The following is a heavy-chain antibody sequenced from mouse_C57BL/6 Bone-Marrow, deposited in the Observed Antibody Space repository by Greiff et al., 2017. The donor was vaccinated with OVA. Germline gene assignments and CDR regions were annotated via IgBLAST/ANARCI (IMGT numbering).Heavy chain of an antibody. J-gene: IGHJ3*01. V-gene: IGHV1-50*01. CDR1: GYTFTSYW. D-gene: IGHD1-1*01. CDR2: IDPSDSYT. Sequence: QVQLQQPGAELVKPGASVKLSCKASGYTFTSYWMQWVKQRPGQGLDWIGEIDPSDSYTNYNQKFKGKATLTVDTSSSTAYMQLSSLTSEDSAVYYCARYYYGTPFAYWGQGTLVTVSA. CDR3: ARYYYGTPFAY.